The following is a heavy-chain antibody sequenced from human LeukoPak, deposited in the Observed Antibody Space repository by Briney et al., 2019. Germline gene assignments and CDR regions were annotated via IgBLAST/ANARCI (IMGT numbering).Heavy chain of an antibody. J-gene: IGHJ5*02. CDR1: GGTFSSYV. V-gene: IGHV1-69*04. D-gene: IGHD2-2*01. CDR3: ARDRCSSTSCYQNWFDP. Sequence: SVKVSCKASGGTFSSYVISWVRQAPGQALEWMGRISPIFGIANYAQKFQGRVTITADKSTSTAYMELSSLRSEDTAVYYCARDRCSSTSCYQNWFDPWGQGTLVTVSS. CDR2: ISPIFGIA.